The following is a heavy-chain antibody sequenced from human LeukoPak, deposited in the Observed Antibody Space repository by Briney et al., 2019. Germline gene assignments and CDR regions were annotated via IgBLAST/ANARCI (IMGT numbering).Heavy chain of an antibody. Sequence: SSETLSLACTVSGGSISSSSYYWGWIRQPPGKGLEWIGSIYYSGSTYYNPSLKSRVTISVDTSKNQFSLKLSSVTAADTAVYYCARCDIVGPSEAFDIWGQGTMVTVSS. CDR3: ARCDIVGPSEAFDI. D-gene: IGHD1-26*01. J-gene: IGHJ3*02. V-gene: IGHV4-39*01. CDR2: IYYSGST. CDR1: GGSISSSSYY.